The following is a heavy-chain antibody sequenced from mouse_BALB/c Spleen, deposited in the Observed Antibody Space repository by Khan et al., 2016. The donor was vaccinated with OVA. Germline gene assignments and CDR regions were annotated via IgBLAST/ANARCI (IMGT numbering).Heavy chain of an antibody. CDR3: DRGDGFLHY. V-gene: IGHV1-18*01. CDR2: VNPSSGGT. Sequence: VQLKLSGPDLVKPGASVKISSKASGYSFTAYSIHLVKDSHGKSLECIGRVNPSSGGTTYNQKFKGKAILTVDKSSNTAYMELRSLTSEDSAAYFWDRGDGFLHYWGQGTLVTFSS. D-gene: IGHD3-3*01. CDR1: GYSFTAYS. J-gene: IGHJ3*01.